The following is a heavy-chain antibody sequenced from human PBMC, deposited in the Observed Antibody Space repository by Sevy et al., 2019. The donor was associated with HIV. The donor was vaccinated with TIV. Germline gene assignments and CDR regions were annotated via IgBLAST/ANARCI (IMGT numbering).Heavy chain of an antibody. V-gene: IGHV4-59*01. CDR3: ARVDVLRFLEWSQGMDV. J-gene: IGHJ6*02. CDR1: GGSISSYY. CDR2: IYYSGST. Sequence: SETLSLTCTVSGGSISSYYWSWIRQPPGKGLEWIGYIYYSGSTNYNPSLKSRVTISVDTSKNQFSLKLSSVTAADTAVYYCARVDVLRFLEWSQGMDVWGQGTTVTVSS. D-gene: IGHD3-3*01.